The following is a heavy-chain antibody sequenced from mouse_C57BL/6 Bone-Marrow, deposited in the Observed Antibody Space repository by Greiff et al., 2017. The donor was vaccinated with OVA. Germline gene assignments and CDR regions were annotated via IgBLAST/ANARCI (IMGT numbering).Heavy chain of an antibody. CDR2: INPYNGDT. CDR3: ARSDSSGYDYYAMDY. Sequence: EVMLVESGPELVKPGDSVKISCKASGYSFTGYFMNWVMQSHGKSLEWIGRINPYNGDTFYNQKFKGKATLTVDKSSSTAHMELRSLTSEDSAVYYCARSDSSGYDYYAMDYWGQGTSVTVSS. D-gene: IGHD3-2*02. V-gene: IGHV1-20*01. CDR1: GYSFTGYF. J-gene: IGHJ4*01.